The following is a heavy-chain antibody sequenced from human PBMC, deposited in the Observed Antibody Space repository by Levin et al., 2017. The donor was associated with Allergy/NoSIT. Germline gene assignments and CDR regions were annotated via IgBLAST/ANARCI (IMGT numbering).Heavy chain of an antibody. Sequence: SCAASGFTFSDYYMSWIRQAPGKGLEWVSYISSSGSTIYYADSVKGLFTISRDNAKNSLYLQMNSLRAEDTAVYYCARDASYYYDSSGYDYWGQGTLVTVSS. D-gene: IGHD3-22*01. CDR3: ARDASYYYDSSGYDY. V-gene: IGHV3-11*01. CDR2: ISSSGSTI. J-gene: IGHJ4*02. CDR1: GFTFSDYY.